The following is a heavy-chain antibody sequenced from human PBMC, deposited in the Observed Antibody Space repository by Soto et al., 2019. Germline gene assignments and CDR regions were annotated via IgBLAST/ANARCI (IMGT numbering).Heavy chain of an antibody. V-gene: IGHV1-69*01. CDR1: GGTFSSYA. D-gene: IGHD6-13*01. CDR2: IIPIFGTA. CDR3: ARAGQQPEGYYYYYYGMDV. Sequence: QVQLVQSGAEVKKPGSSVKVSCKASGGTFSSYAISWVRQAPGQGLEWMGGIIPIFGTANYAQKFQGRVTITADESTSTAYMELSSLRSEDTAVYYCARAGQQPEGYYYYYYGMDVWGQGTTVTVSS. J-gene: IGHJ6*02.